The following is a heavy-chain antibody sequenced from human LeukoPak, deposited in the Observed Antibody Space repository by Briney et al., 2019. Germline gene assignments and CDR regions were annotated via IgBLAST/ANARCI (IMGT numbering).Heavy chain of an antibody. Sequence: PSETLSLTCTVSGGSISSYFWSWIRQPPGKGLEWIGYIYHSGSTHYNPSLKSRVTLSVDTSRNQFSLRLSSVTAADTAVYYCARETYYYDSSGYYNIYFDYWGQGTLVTVSS. CDR1: GGSISSYF. V-gene: IGHV4-59*12. CDR3: ARETYYYDSSGYYNIYFDY. D-gene: IGHD3-22*01. J-gene: IGHJ4*02. CDR2: IYHSGST.